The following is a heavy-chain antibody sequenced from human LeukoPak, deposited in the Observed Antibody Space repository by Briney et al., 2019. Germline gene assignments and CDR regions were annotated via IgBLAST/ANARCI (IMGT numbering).Heavy chain of an antibody. CDR3: VRIGSLYYYHMDV. J-gene: IGHJ6*03. V-gene: IGHV4-30-2*01. CDR1: GGSISSGGYS. CDR2: IYHSGST. D-gene: IGHD3-10*01. Sequence: SQTLSLTCAVSGGSISSGGYSWSWIRQPPGKGLEWIGYIYHSGSTYYNPSLKSRVTISVDRSKNQFSLKLSSVTAADTAVYYCVRIGSLYYYHMDVWDKGTTVTVSS.